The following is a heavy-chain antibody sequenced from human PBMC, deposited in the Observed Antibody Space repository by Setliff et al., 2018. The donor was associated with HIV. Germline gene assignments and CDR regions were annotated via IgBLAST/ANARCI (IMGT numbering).Heavy chain of an antibody. CDR2: IKSRVVGETT. CDR1: GFNFKNAW. D-gene: IGHD7-27*01. CDR3: ILLGMHGAFDI. V-gene: IGHV3-15*01. Sequence: GGSLRLSCAGSGFNFKNAWMSWVRQAPGKGLEWVGRIKSRVVGETTAYAAPLKGRFTISRDDSKNTLYLQMDSLSTEDTAVYYCILLGMHGAFDIWGQGTMVTV. J-gene: IGHJ3*02.